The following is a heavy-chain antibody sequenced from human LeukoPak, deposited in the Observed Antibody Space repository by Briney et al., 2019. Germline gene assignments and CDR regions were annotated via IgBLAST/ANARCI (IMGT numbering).Heavy chain of an antibody. V-gene: IGHV4-59*11. CDR3: AVCGGDCYPADYYYYMDV. Sequence: PSETLSLTCTVSGGSISSHYWSWIRQPPGKGLEWIGYIYYSGSTNYNTSLKSRVTISVDTSKNQFSLKLSSVTAADTAVYYCAVCGGDCYPADYYYYMDVWGKGTTVTVSS. D-gene: IGHD2-21*02. CDR1: GGSISSHY. CDR2: IYYSGST. J-gene: IGHJ6*03.